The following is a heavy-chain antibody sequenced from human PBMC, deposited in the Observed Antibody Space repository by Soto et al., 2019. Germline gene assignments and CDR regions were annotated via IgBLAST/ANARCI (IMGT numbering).Heavy chain of an antibody. D-gene: IGHD4-17*01. CDR1: GFTFSSYA. Sequence: PGGSLRLSCAASGFTFSSYAMSWVRQAPGKGLEWVSAISGSGGSTYYADPVKGRFTISRDNSKNTLYLQMNSLRAEDTAVYYCAKLGPTTVTTHPSFDYWGQGTLVTVSS. V-gene: IGHV3-23*01. CDR3: AKLGPTTVTTHPSFDY. CDR2: ISGSGGST. J-gene: IGHJ4*02.